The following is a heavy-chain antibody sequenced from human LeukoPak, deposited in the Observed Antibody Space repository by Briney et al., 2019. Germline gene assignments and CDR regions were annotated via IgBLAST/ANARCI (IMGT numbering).Heavy chain of an antibody. CDR1: GYTFTSYH. J-gene: IGHJ4*02. CDR3: ARGGAPGDYPLDY. CDR2: INPSGGST. D-gene: IGHD4-17*01. V-gene: IGHV1-46*01. Sequence: ASVKVSFTASGYTFTSYHMHWVRQAPGQGLEGMGVINPSGGSTSYAQKFQGRVTMTRDMSTSTVYMELSSLRSEDTAVYYCARGGAPGDYPLDYWGQGTLVTVSP.